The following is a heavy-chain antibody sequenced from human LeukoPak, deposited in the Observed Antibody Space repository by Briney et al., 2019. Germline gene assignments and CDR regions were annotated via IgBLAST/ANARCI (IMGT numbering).Heavy chain of an antibody. D-gene: IGHD6-19*01. CDR1: GFTFSTYA. CDR3: AKSMTLQWRGFFDL. CDR2: ISDSGANT. J-gene: IGHJ2*01. V-gene: IGHV3-23*01. Sequence: GGSLRLSCAASGFTFSTYAMSWVRQAPGKGLEWVSTISDSGANTYYADSVRGRFTISRDNSKNTLYLQKNSLRADDTAIYYCAKSMTLQWRGFFDLWGRGTHVTVSS.